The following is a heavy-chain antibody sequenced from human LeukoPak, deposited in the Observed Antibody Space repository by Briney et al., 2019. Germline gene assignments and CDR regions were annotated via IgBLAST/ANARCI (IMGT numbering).Heavy chain of an antibody. CDR1: GFTVSSNY. CDR2: IYSGGST. D-gene: IGHD5-12*01. Sequence: GGSLRLSCAASGFTVSSNYMSWVRQAPGKGLEWVSVIYSGGSTYYADSVKGRFTISRDNSKNTLYLQMNSLRAEDTAVYYCARDLLHSGYEHAFDIWGQGTMVTVSS. CDR3: ARDLLHSGYEHAFDI. J-gene: IGHJ3*02. V-gene: IGHV3-66*01.